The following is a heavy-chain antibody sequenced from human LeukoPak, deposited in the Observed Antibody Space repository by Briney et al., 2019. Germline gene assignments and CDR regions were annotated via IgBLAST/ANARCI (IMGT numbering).Heavy chain of an antibody. J-gene: IGHJ4*02. CDR2: IYYSGST. V-gene: IGHV4-39*02. Sequence: PSETLSLTCTVSGGSISSSSYYWGWIRQPPGKGREWIGSIYYSGSTYYNPSLKSRVTISVDTSKNQFSLKLSSVTAADTAVYYCAREGRGGFEAGTWYWGQGTLVTVSS. CDR1: GGSISSSSYY. D-gene: IGHD6-19*01. CDR3: AREGRGGFEAGTWY.